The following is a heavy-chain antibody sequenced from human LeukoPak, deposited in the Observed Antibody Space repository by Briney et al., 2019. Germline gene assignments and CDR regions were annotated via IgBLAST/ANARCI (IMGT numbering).Heavy chain of an antibody. CDR1: GFSLNTYS. V-gene: IGHV3-48*01. CDR3: AREYSSSSGRAFDI. CDR2: ITSSRSTI. D-gene: IGHD6-6*01. Sequence: GGSLRLSCAASGFSLNTYSMNWVRQAPGKGLEWISYITSSRSTIYYADSVKGRFTISRDNAENSLYLQMNSLRADDPAVYYCAREYSSSSGRAFDIWGQGTMVTVSS. J-gene: IGHJ3*02.